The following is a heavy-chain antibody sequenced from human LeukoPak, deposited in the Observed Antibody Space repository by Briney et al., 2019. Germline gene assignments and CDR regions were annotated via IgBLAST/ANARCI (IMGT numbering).Heavy chain of an antibody. CDR3: ARSRYYDSSAYYYSFDC. D-gene: IGHD3-22*01. V-gene: IGHV3-48*03. J-gene: IGHJ4*02. CDR2: ISSSGSTI. Sequence: GRSLRLSCAASGFTFSSYEMIWVRQAPGKGLEWVSYISSSGSTIYYADSVKGRFTISRDNAKNSLYLQMNSLRAEDTAVYYCARSRYYDSSAYYYSFDCWGQGTLVTVSS. CDR1: GFTFSSYE.